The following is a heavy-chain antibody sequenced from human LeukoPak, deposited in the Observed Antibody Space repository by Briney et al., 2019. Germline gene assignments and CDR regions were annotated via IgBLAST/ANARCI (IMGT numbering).Heavy chain of an antibody. V-gene: IGHV4-34*01. CDR1: GGSFSAYY. Sequence: KPSETLSLTCAVYGGSFSAYYWSWIRQPPGKGLEWIGEINHSGSTNYNPSLKSRVTISVDTSKNQFSLNLTSVTAADTAVYYCARQSQLTFGVRNWGQGTLVTVSS. CDR3: ARQSQLTFGVRN. J-gene: IGHJ4*02. D-gene: IGHD3-16*01. CDR2: INHSGST.